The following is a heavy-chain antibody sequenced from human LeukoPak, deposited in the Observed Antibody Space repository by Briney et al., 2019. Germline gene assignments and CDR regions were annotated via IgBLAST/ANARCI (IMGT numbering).Heavy chain of an antibody. CDR2: IKTKNDGETT. D-gene: IGHD3-3*01. V-gene: IGHV3-15*01. J-gene: IGHJ4*02. Sequence: GGSLRLSCAASGFTFSNAWTNWVRQAPGKGLEWLGRIKTKNDGETTEYAAPMRGRLSISRDDSKNMLYLQMNSLNTEDTAVYYCTSRTLTTNDYWGQGTLVTVSS. CDR1: GFTFSNAW. CDR3: TSRTLTTNDY.